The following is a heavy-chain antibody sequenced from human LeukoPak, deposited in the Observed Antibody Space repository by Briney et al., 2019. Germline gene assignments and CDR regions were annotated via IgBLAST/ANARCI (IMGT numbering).Heavy chain of an antibody. V-gene: IGHV3-33*01. J-gene: IGHJ6*02. D-gene: IGHD3-10*01. CDR1: GFTFSSYG. CDR2: IWYDGSNK. Sequence: GGSLRLSCAASGFTFSSYGMHWVRQAPGKGLEWVAVIWYDGSNKYYADSVKGRVTISRDNSKNTLYLQMNSLRAEDRAVYYCARGYYGSGSIDGMDVWGQGTTVTVSS. CDR3: ARGYYGSGSIDGMDV.